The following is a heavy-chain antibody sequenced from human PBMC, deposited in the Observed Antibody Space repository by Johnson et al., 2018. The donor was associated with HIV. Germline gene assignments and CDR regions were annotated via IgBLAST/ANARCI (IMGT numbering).Heavy chain of an antibody. D-gene: IGHD2-21*02. CDR1: GFTFSSYA. J-gene: IGHJ3*02. Sequence: QVQLVESGGGVVQPGRSLRLSCAASGFTFSSYAMHWVRQAPGKGLEWVANIKQDGSEKYYTDSVKGRFTISRDNSKNTLYLQMNSLRVEDTAVYYCATSTASDAFDIWGQGTMVTVSS. V-gene: IGHV3-33*08. CDR2: IKQDGSEK. CDR3: ATSTASDAFDI.